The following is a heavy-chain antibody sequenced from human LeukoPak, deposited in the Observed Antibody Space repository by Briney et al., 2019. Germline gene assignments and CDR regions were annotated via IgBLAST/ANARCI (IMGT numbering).Heavy chain of an antibody. CDR1: GGSFSGYY. Sequence: SETLSLTCAVFGGSFSGYYWNWIRQPPGKGLEWIGEINHSGSTNYNPSLKSRVTISVDTSTNQFSLNLSSVTAADTAVYYCARSANAFDIWGQGTMVTVSS. CDR2: INHSGST. CDR3: ARSANAFDI. J-gene: IGHJ3*02. V-gene: IGHV4-34*01.